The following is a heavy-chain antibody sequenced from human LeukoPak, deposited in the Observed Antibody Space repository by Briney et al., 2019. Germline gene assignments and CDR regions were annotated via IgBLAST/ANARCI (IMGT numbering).Heavy chain of an antibody. Sequence: GGSLRLSCAASGFTFSDYAMTWVRQAPGKGLEWVATISGSGVMTYYADSVKGRFTVSGDNSKNTLYLQMSSLTAADTAVYYCAKDRSIGTYYTFDHWGQGTLVTVSS. CDR3: AKDRSIGTYYTFDH. CDR1: GFTFSDYA. D-gene: IGHD1-26*01. V-gene: IGHV3-23*01. J-gene: IGHJ4*02. CDR2: ISGSGVMT.